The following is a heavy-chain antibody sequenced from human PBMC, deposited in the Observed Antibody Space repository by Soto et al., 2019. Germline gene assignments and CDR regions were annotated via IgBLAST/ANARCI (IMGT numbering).Heavy chain of an antibody. Sequence: PSETLSLTCAVSGYSISSSNWWGWIRQPPGKGLEWIGYIYYSGSTYYNPSLKSRVTMSVDTSKNQFSLKLSSVTAVDTAVYYCARHCPQDWISSSCHRIWFDPRGQGTLVTVSS. CDR1: GYSISSSNW. D-gene: IGHD2-2*01. V-gene: IGHV4-28*01. CDR3: ARHCPQDWISSSCHRIWFDP. J-gene: IGHJ5*02. CDR2: IYYSGST.